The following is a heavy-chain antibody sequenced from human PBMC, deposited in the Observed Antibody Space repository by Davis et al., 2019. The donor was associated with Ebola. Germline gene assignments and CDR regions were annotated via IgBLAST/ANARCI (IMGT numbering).Heavy chain of an antibody. D-gene: IGHD3-16*01. CDR2: VYHTGST. J-gene: IGHJ4*02. CDR1: GGRISSDNW. V-gene: IGHV4-4*02. CDR3: ARVIWGTYALDY. Sequence: SETLSLTCVVSGGRISSDNWWTWVRQPPGKGLEWIGEVYHTGSTNYKPTLKSRVTISVDKSKNQFSLWLDSVTAADTAVYYRARVIWGTYALDYWGQGALVTVSS.